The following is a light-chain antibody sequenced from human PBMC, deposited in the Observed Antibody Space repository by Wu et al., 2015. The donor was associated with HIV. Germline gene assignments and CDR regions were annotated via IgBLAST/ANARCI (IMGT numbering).Light chain of an antibody. J-gene: IGKJ1*01. Sequence: EIVLTQSPATLSLSPGDRATLSCRASESISSYLGWYQQKFGQAPRLLIYDASSRATGIPARFSGNGSGTDFTLTISSLEPEDFAVYYCQQRSGWPPTWTFGQGTKVEIK. CDR1: ESISSY. V-gene: IGKV3-11*01. CDR2: DAS. CDR3: QQRSGWPPTWT.